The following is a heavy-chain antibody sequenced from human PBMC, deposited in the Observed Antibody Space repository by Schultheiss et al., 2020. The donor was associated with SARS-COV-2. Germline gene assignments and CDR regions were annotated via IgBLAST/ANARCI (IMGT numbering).Heavy chain of an antibody. V-gene: IGHV3-23*01. CDR2: ISGSGGST. CDR1: GFTFSSYA. CDR3: AKGESSSIIYYYYYMDV. Sequence: GGSLRLSCAASGFTFSSYAMSWVRQAPGKGLEWVSAISGSGGSTYYADSVKGRFTISRDNSKNTLYLQMNSLRAEDTAVYYCAKGESSSIIYYYYYMDVWCKRTTVTVSS. J-gene: IGHJ6*03. D-gene: IGHD6-6*01.